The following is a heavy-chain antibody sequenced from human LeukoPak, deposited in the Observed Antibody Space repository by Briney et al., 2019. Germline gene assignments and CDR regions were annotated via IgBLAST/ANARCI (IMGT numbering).Heavy chain of an antibody. Sequence: GGSLRLSCAASGFTFSDHYMSWIRQARGKGLEWVSYISSSGSTIYYADSVKGRFTISRDNAKNSLYLQMNSLRAEDTAVCYCTRRGAASDAFDIWGQGTMVTVSS. J-gene: IGHJ3*02. CDR1: GFTFSDHY. CDR2: ISSSGSTI. CDR3: TRRGAASDAFDI. D-gene: IGHD3-16*01. V-gene: IGHV3-11*04.